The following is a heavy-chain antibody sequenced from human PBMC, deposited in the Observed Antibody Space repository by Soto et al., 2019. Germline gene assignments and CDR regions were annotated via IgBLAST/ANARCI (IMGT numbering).Heavy chain of an antibody. CDR2: ISGSGGST. CDR3: AKLIAAAGTPYYYGMDV. Sequence: EVQLLESGGGLVQPGGSLRLSCAASGFTFSSYAMSWVRQAPGKGLEWVSAISGSGGSTYYADSVKGRFTISRDNSKNTLYLQMNSLRSEDTAVYYCAKLIAAAGTPYYYGMDVWYQGTTVTDSS. D-gene: IGHD6-13*01. CDR1: GFTFSSYA. V-gene: IGHV3-23*01. J-gene: IGHJ6*02.